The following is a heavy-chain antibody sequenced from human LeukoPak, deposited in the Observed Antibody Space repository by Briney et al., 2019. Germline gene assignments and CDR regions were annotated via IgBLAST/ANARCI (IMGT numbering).Heavy chain of an antibody. V-gene: IGHV5-51*01. J-gene: IGHJ6*02. D-gene: IGHD2-2*01. CDR3: ARNRCSSTSCFRHYGMDV. Sequence: ASVKVSCKASGYTFTSYGISWVRQMPGKGLEWMGIIYPGDSDTRYSPSFQGQVTISADKSISTAYLQWSSLKASDTAMYYCARNRCSSTSCFRHYGMDVWGQGTTVTVSS. CDR2: IYPGDSDT. CDR1: GYTFTSYG.